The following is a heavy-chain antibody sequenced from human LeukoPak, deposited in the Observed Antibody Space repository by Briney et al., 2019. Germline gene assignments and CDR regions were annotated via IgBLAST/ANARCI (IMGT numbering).Heavy chain of an antibody. J-gene: IGHJ4*02. V-gene: IGHV3-30*04. Sequence: PGGSLRLSCAASGFTFSSYAMHWVRQAPGKGLEWVAVTSYDGSNKYYADSVKGRFTISRDNSKNTLYLQMNSLRAEDTAVYYCARDRDCSTTSCRTRTFDYWGQGTLVTVSS. CDR3: ARDRDCSTTSCRTRTFDY. CDR2: TSYDGSNK. CDR1: GFTFSSYA. D-gene: IGHD2-2*01.